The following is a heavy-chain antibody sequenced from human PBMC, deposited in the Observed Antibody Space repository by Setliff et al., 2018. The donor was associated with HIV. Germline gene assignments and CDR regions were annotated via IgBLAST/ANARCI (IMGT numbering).Heavy chain of an antibody. V-gene: IGHV5-51*01. J-gene: IGHJ6*02. Sequence: GESLKISCKGSGYSFTNYWIGWVRQMPGKGLEWVGIIYPGDSDARYSPSFQGQVTISADKSISTAYLQWSSLRASDTAMYYCARHGAGSSHLYYYYGMDVWGQGTTVTVSS. D-gene: IGHD2-15*01. CDR3: ARHGAGSSHLYYYYGMDV. CDR1: GYSFTNYW. CDR2: IYPGDSDA.